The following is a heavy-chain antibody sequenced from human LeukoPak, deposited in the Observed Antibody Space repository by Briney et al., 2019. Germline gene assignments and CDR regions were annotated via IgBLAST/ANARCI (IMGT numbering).Heavy chain of an antibody. Sequence: PGGSLRLSCAASGFTFSSYAMSWVRQAPGKGLEWVSAISRSGDSTYYADSVRGRFTISRDNSKNTLNLQMSSLRAEDTAVYFCATPSLGSGSSGSVLNYWGQGTLVTVSS. CDR1: GFTFSSYA. CDR3: ATPSLGSGSSGSVLNY. D-gene: IGHD3-10*01. CDR2: ISRSGDST. J-gene: IGHJ4*02. V-gene: IGHV3-23*01.